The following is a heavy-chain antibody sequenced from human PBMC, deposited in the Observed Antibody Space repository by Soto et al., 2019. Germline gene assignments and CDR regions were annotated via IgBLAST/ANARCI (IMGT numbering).Heavy chain of an antibody. D-gene: IGHD3-10*01. CDR2: ISSDGSQK. CDR1: GIAFSGCG. J-gene: IGHJ2*01. V-gene: IGHV3-30*18. Sequence: QVQLMESGGGVVQPGKSLRLSCAASGIAFSGCGMFWVRQTPSKGLEWVAAISSDGSQKYYADSVKGRFTIARDNSKNTLYVQMNGLTTEDTAVYYCAKNIVRGHWYFDVWGRGTLVTVSS. CDR3: AKNIVRGHWYFDV.